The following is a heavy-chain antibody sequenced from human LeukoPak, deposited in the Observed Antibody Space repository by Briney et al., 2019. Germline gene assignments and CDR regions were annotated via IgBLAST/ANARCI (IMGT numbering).Heavy chain of an antibody. CDR1: GGSFSGYY. D-gene: IGHD2-2*02. CDR2: INHSGST. V-gene: IGHV4-34*01. CDR3: ARAYCSSTSCYTLHAFDI. Sequence: SETLSLTCAVYGGSFSGYYWSWIRQPPGKGLEWIGEINHSGSTNYNPSLKSRVTISVDTSKNQFSLKLSSVTAADTAVYYCARAYCSSTSCYTLHAFDIWGQGTMVTVSS. J-gene: IGHJ3*02.